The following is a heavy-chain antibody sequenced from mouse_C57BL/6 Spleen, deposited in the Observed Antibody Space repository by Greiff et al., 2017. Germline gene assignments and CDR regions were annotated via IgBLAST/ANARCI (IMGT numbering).Heavy chain of an antibody. CDR2: ISNGVGST. V-gene: IGHV5-12*01. J-gene: IGHJ2*01. CDR1: GFTFSDYY. D-gene: IGHD1-1*01. Sequence: EVKVVESGGGLVQPGGSLKLSCAASGFTFSDYYMYWVRQTPEKRLEWVAYISNGVGSTDYPDTVKGRFTISRDNAKNTLYLQMSRLKSEDTAMYYCARRGYYGSSYVFDYWGQGTTLTVSS. CDR3: ARRGYYGSSYVFDY.